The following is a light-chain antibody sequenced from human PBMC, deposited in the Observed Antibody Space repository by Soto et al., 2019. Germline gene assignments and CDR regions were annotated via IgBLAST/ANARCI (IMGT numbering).Light chain of an antibody. V-gene: IGKV1-5*03. CDR1: QSISPW. J-gene: IGKJ4*01. CDR2: KAS. Sequence: DIQMTQSPSTLSASVGDSVTITCRASQSISPWLAWYQQKPGKDPTLLLYKASCLAGSVPSRFSGSGSGTEFKTTISSRQADDFATYYCQQYNTYPLTFGGGTTVEIK. CDR3: QQYNTYPLT.